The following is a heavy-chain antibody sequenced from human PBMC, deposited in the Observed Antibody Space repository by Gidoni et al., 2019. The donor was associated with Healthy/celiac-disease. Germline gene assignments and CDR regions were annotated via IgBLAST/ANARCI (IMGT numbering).Heavy chain of an antibody. J-gene: IGHJ4*02. Sequence: EVQLVESGGGLVQPGRSLRLSCTASGFTFGDYAMSWVRQAPGKGLEWVGFIRSKAYGGTTEYAASVKGRFTISRDDSKSIAYLQMNSLKTEDTAVYYCTSALPGIAAAGTEAVAVLFDYWGQGTLVTVSS. CDR1: GFTFGDYA. CDR3: TSALPGIAAAGTEAVAVLFDY. D-gene: IGHD6-13*01. V-gene: IGHV3-49*04. CDR2: IRSKAYGGTT.